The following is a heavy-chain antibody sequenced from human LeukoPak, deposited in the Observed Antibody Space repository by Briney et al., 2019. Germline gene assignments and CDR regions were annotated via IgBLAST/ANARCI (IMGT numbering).Heavy chain of an antibody. V-gene: IGHV3-7*01. CDR3: ARDPSGDSDAFDI. CDR1: GFTFSSYW. Sequence: GGSLRLSCAASGFTFSSYWMSWVRQAPGKGLEWVANIKQDGSEKYYVDSVKGRFTISRDNAKNSLYLQMNSLRAEDTAVYYCARDPSGDSDAFDIWGQGTMVTVSS. D-gene: IGHD1-26*01. J-gene: IGHJ3*02. CDR2: IKQDGSEK.